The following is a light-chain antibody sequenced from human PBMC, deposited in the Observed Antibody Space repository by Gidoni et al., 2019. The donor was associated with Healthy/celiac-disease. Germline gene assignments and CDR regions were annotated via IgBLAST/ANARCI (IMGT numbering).Light chain of an antibody. J-gene: IGLJ2*01. Sequence: QSALTQPAPGAGAPGQSIPISCTGTSSDVGGYNSVSWYQQRPGKAPKLMIYDVSNRPSGVSNRFSGSKSGNTASLTISGLQAEDEADYYCSSYTSSSTPYVVFGGGTKLTVL. CDR3: SSYTSSSTPYVV. CDR1: SSDVGGYNS. CDR2: DVS. V-gene: IGLV2-14*01.